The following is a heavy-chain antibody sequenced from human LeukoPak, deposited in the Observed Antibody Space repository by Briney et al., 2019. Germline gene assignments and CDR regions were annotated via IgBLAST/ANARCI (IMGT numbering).Heavy chain of an antibody. CDR1: GFTFSSYA. J-gene: IGHJ4*02. Sequence: GGSLRLSCAASGFTFSSYAMSWVRQAPGKGLEWVSAISGSGGSTYYADSVKGRFTISGDNSKNTLYLQMNSLRAEDTAVYYCAKDELLWFGELAGIPYWGQGTLVTVSS. V-gene: IGHV3-23*01. CDR2: ISGSGGST. D-gene: IGHD3-10*01. CDR3: AKDELLWFGELAGIPY.